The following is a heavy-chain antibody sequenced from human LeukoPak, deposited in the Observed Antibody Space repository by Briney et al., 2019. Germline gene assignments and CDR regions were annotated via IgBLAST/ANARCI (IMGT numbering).Heavy chain of an antibody. CDR2: IYYSGST. D-gene: IGHD6-6*01. V-gene: IGHV4-31*03. CDR3: ARVESHREYRNSWFFDY. CDR1: GGSISNGGYY. J-gene: IGHJ4*02. Sequence: PSQTLSLTCTVSGGSISNGGYYWRWIRQHPGKGLEWIGYIYYSGSTYYNPSLKSRVTISLDMSKNQFSLKLSSVTAADTAVYYCARVESHREYRNSWFFDYWGQGILVTVSS.